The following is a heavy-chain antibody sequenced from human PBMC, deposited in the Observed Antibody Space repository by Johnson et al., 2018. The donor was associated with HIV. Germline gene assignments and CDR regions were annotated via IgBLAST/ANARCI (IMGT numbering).Heavy chain of an antibody. D-gene: IGHD1-26*01. CDR1: GFTFSSYA. V-gene: IGHV3-30*04. Sequence: QVQLVESGGGVVQPGRSLRLSCAASGFTFSSYAMHWVRQAPGKGLEWVAVISYDGSNKYYADSVKGRFTISRDNSKNTLYQQMNSLRAEDTAVYYCAKDPYSGSPIDIWGQGTMVTVSS. CDR2: ISYDGSNK. CDR3: AKDPYSGSPIDI. J-gene: IGHJ3*02.